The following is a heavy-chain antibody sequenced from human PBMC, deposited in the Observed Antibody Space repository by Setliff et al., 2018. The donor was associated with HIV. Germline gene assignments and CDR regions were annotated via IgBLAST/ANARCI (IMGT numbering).Heavy chain of an antibody. Sequence: PETLSLTCTVSGGSISSYYWSWIRQPPGKGLEWIGYIYYSGSTNYNPSLKSRVTISVDTSKNQFSLKLSSVTAADTAVYYCARGSRGYSYAYYYYYMDVWGKGTTVTVSS. J-gene: IGHJ6*03. D-gene: IGHD5-18*01. V-gene: IGHV4-59*01. CDR1: GGSISSYY. CDR3: ARGSRGYSYAYYYYYMDV. CDR2: IYYSGST.